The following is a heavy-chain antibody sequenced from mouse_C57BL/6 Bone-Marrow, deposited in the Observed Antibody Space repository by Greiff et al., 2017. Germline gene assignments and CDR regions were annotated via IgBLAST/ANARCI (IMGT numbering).Heavy chain of an antibody. V-gene: IGHV1-59*01. CDR1: GYTFTSYW. CDR3: ARPPRGYYGSPFAY. Sequence: QVQLQQSGAELVRPGTSVKLSCKASGYTFTSYWMHWVKQRPGQGLEWIGVIDPSDSYTNYNQKFKGKATLTVDTSSSTAYMQLSSLTSEDSAVYYCARPPRGYYGSPFAYWGQGTLVTVSA. CDR2: IDPSDSYT. D-gene: IGHD1-1*01. J-gene: IGHJ3*01.